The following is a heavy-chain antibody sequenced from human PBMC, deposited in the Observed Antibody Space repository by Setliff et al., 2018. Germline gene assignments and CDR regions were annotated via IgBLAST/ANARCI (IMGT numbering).Heavy chain of an antibody. Sequence: LRLSCAASGFTFSSYAMSWVRQAPGKGLEWVSAISGSGGSTYYADSVKGRFTISRDNSKNTLYPQMNSLRAEDTAVYYCAKSWVVPAAITFSGFDPWGQGTLVTVSS. D-gene: IGHD2-2*01. J-gene: IGHJ5*02. CDR1: GFTFSSYA. CDR3: AKSWVVPAAITFSGFDP. V-gene: IGHV3-23*01. CDR2: ISGSGGST.